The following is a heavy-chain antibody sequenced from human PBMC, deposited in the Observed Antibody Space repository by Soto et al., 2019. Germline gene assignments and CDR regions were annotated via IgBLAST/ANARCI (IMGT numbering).Heavy chain of an antibody. CDR2: ISGSGGST. V-gene: IGHV3-23*01. CDR1: GFTFSNYA. Sequence: PGGSLRLSCAASGFTFSNYAMSWVRQAPGEGLEWVSAISGSGGSTFYADSVKGRFTVSRDNSRNMLYLRMNGLRAEDTAVYYCAKVRLSDYYFYYGLDVWGQGTTVTVSS. D-gene: IGHD3-10*01. J-gene: IGHJ6*02. CDR3: AKVRLSDYYFYYGLDV.